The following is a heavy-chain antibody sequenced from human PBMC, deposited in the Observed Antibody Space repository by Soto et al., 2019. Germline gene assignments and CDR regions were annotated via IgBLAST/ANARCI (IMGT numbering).Heavy chain of an antibody. V-gene: IGHV4-39*07. CDR1: GGSVSSSSYS. CDR3: ARGPDYGDYHHFDY. CDR2: IYSSENT. D-gene: IGHD4-17*01. J-gene: IGHJ4*02. Sequence: PSETLSLTCTVSGGSVSSSSYSWGWIRQSPGKGLEWIGTIYSSENTYYNPSLLSRVTISVDTSKNQFSLKLSSVTAADTAVYYCARGPDYGDYHHFDYWGQGTLVTVSS.